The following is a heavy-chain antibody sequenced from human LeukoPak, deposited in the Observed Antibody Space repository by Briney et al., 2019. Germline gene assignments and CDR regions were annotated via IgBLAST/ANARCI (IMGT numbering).Heavy chain of an antibody. CDR2: INKDGGEK. CDR1: GFTFSSYW. Sequence: TGGSLRLSCAASGFTFSSYWMSWVRQAPGKGLEWVANINKDGGEKYYVDSVKGRFTISRDNAKNSLYLQMNSLRGEDTAVYYCAKDTSGYSDYWGQGTLVTVSS. V-gene: IGHV3-7*01. J-gene: IGHJ4*02. CDR3: AKDTSGYSDY. D-gene: IGHD3-3*01.